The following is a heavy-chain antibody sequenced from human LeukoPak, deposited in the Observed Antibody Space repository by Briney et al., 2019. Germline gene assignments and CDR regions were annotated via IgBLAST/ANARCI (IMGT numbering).Heavy chain of an antibody. D-gene: IGHD2-2*01. CDR3: ARERVRGRLRSFDY. CDR2: INWNGGST. J-gene: IGHJ4*02. CDR1: GFTFDDYG. V-gene: IGHV3-20*04. Sequence: GGSLRLSCAASGFTFDDYGMSWVRQAPGKGLEWGSGINWNGGSTGYADSVKGRFTISRDNAKNSLYLQMNSLRAEDTALYYCARERVRGRLRSFDYWGQGTLVTVSS.